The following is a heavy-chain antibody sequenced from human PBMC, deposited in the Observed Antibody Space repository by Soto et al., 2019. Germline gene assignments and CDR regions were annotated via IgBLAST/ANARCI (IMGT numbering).Heavy chain of an antibody. Sequence: EVQLLESGGGLVQPGGSLRLSCAASGFTFSNYAMTWVRQTPGKGLEWVSSISGSGTTYYADSVKGRFTISRDNSKSTLYLQLNSLRAEDTAVYYCAKVHIGYSSGWFTLDYWGQGTLVTVSS. CDR1: GFTFSNYA. V-gene: IGHV3-23*01. J-gene: IGHJ4*02. CDR3: AKVHIGYSSGWFTLDY. D-gene: IGHD6-19*01. CDR2: ISGSGTT.